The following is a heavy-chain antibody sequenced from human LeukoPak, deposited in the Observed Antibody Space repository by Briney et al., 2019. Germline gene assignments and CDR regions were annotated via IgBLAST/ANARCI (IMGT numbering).Heavy chain of an antibody. Sequence: ASVKVSCKVSGYTLTELSMHWVRQAPGKGLEWMGGFDPEDGETIYAQKFQGRVTMTEDTSTDTAYMELSCLRSEDTAVYYCAQIWFGEFPWFDPWGQGTLVTVSS. D-gene: IGHD3-10*01. CDR3: AQIWFGEFPWFDP. CDR1: GYTLTELS. J-gene: IGHJ5*02. V-gene: IGHV1-24*01. CDR2: FDPEDGET.